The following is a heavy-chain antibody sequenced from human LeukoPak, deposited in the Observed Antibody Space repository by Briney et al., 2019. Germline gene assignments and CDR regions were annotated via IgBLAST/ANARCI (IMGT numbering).Heavy chain of an antibody. CDR2: INTYHGDT. D-gene: IGHD3-22*01. CDR1: DYTFITYG. CDR3: ARDRSEHYDRSAYSWNDAFDL. V-gene: IGHV1-18*01. Sequence: ASVKVSCKASDYTFITYGLSWVRQAPGQGLEWMGWINTYHGDTNYAQKLQGRVTMTIDTSTNTAYMELRSLRSDDTAVYYCARDRSEHYDRSAYSWNDAFDLWGQGTMVTVSS. J-gene: IGHJ3*01.